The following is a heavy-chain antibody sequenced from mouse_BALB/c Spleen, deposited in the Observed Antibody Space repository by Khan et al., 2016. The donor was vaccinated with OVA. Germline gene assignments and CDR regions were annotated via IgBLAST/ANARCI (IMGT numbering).Heavy chain of an antibody. CDR3: AREKYYGRRCYARDY. J-gene: IGHJ4*01. CDR1: GYTFTSYW. CDR2: IGPGSSSA. D-gene: IGHD1-1*01. Sequence: DLVKPGASVKLSCKASGYTFTSYWINWIKQRPGQGLEWIGRIGPGSSSAYYNDMFKGKATLTVDTSSSTAYIQLSSLSSEDSDVYFCAREKYYGRRCYARDYWGQGTSGNVSS. V-gene: IGHV1S41*01.